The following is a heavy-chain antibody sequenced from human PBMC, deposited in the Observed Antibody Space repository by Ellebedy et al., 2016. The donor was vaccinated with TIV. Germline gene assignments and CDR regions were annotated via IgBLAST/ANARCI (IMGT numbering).Heavy chain of an antibody. D-gene: IGHD2-15*01. V-gene: IGHV3-21*01. CDR3: SRGGGCGGGTCYYPDF. CDR1: GFSFSNYA. CDR2: ISTITNY. Sequence: GESLKISCAASGFSFSNYAMNWVRQAPGKGLEWASSISTITNYADSVRGRFTISRDNAKNSLYLQMNSLRAEDTAVYYCSRGGGCGGGTCYYPDFWGQGTLVTVSS. J-gene: IGHJ4*02.